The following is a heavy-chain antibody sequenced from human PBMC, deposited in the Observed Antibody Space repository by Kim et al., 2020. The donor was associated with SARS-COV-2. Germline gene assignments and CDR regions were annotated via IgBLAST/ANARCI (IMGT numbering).Heavy chain of an antibody. CDR3: ARLSDYDSSGYYPPPTRYYFDY. D-gene: IGHD3-22*01. J-gene: IGHJ4*02. CDR2: IYPGDSDT. CDR1: GYSFTSYW. Sequence: GESLKISCKGSGYSFTSYWIGWVRQMPGKGLEWMGIIYPGDSDTRYSPSFQGQVTISADKSISTAYLQWSSLKASDTAMYYCARLSDYDSSGYYPPPTRYYFDYWGQGTLVTVSS. V-gene: IGHV5-51*01.